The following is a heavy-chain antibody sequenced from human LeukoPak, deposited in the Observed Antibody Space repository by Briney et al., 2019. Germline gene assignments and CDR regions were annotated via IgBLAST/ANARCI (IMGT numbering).Heavy chain of an antibody. CDR3: ARNPWFGELSWFDP. V-gene: IGHV3-66*01. Sequence: GGSLRLSCAASGFTFSSYAMSWVRQAPGKGLEWVSVIYSGGSTYYADSVKGRFTISRDNSKNTLYLQMNSLRAEDTAVYCCARNPWFGELSWFDPWGQGTLVTVSS. J-gene: IGHJ5*02. CDR1: GFTFSSYA. D-gene: IGHD3-10*01. CDR2: IYSGGST.